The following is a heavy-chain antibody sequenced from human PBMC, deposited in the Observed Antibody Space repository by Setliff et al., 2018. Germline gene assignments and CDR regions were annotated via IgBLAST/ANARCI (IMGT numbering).Heavy chain of an antibody. CDR3: ARLPYSYGMDV. CDR2: IGHTGSI. CDR1: GYSISSGYI. J-gene: IGHJ6*02. Sequence: PSETLSLTCTVSGYSISSGYIWGWIRQPPGKGLEWVGNIGHTGSINYNPSLKSRLTISRDTSKNQVSLKLNSVTATDTAVYYCARLPYSYGMDVWGQGTTVTVSS. V-gene: IGHV4-38-2*02.